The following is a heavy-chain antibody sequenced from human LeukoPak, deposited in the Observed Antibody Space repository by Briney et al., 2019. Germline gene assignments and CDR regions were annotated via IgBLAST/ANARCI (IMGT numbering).Heavy chain of an antibody. Sequence: GGSLRLSCAASRFTFSGYGMSWVRQAPGKGLKWVSAISGSGGSTYYADSVKGRITISRDNSKNTLYLQTNSLRAEDTAVYYCAKGVGSCSGGSCQQFDYWGQGTLVTVSS. CDR3: AKGVGSCSGGSCQQFDY. V-gene: IGHV3-23*01. J-gene: IGHJ4*02. CDR1: RFTFSGYG. D-gene: IGHD2-15*01. CDR2: ISGSGGST.